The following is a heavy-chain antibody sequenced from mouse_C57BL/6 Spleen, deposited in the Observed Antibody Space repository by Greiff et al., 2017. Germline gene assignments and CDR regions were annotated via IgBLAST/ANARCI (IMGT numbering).Heavy chain of an antibody. Sequence: QVQLQQPGAELVKPGASVKLSCKASGYTFTSYWMHWVKQRPGRGLEWIGRIDPNSGGTKYNEKFKSKATLTVDKPSSTAYRQLSSLTYEDSAVCYCARWGSNDVDYYAMDYWGQGTSATVSS. CDR1: GYTFTSYW. J-gene: IGHJ4*01. CDR3: ARWGSNDVDYYAMDY. D-gene: IGHD2-12*01. V-gene: IGHV1-72*01. CDR2: IDPNSGGT.